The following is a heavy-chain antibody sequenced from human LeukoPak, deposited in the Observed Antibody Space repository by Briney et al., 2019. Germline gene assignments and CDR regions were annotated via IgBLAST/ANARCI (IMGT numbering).Heavy chain of an antibody. D-gene: IGHD2-15*01. CDR3: ARDRGSDFSYYYYMDV. CDR2: INPSGGST. CDR1: GYTFTSYY. Sequence: ASVKVSCKASGYTFTSYYMHWVRQPPAQGLEWMGIINPSGGSTSYAQKFQGRVTMTRDTSTSTVYMELSSLRSEDTAVYYCARDRGSDFSYYYYMDVWGKGTTVTVSS. J-gene: IGHJ6*03. V-gene: IGHV1-46*01.